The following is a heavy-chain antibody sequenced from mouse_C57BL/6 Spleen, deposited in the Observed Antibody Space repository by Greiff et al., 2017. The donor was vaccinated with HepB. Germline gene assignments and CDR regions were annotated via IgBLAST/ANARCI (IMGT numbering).Heavy chain of an antibody. CDR3: AREGNYGALGY. CDR1: GYSITSGYD. V-gene: IGHV3-1*01. J-gene: IGHJ2*01. CDR2: ISYSGST. D-gene: IGHD1-1*01. Sequence: EVQLQQSGPGMVKPSQSLSLTCTVTGYSITSGYDWHWIRHFPGNKLEWMGYISYSGSTNYNPSLKSRISITHDTSKNHFFLKLNSVTTEDTATYYCAREGNYGALGYWGQGTTLTVSS.